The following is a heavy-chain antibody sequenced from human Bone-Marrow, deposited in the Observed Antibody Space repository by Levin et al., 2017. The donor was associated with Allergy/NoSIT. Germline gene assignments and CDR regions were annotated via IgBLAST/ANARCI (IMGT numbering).Heavy chain of an antibody. V-gene: IGHV4-61*08. J-gene: IGHJ6*02. CDR1: GASVRSGGYY. Sequence: SQTLSPTCTVSGASVRSGGYYWTWIRQPPGRGLEWLGYVYYSGSTNYHPSLKSRVTISGDTSNNRLSLKLTSVTAADTAVYYCARGDSSKWYHQYFYGMDVWGRGTTVTVSS. CDR2: VYYSGST. CDR3: ARGDSSKWYHQYFYGMDV. D-gene: IGHD3-22*01.